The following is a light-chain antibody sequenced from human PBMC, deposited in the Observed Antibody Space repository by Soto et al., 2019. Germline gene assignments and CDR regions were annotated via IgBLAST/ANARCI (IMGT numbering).Light chain of an antibody. Sequence: SMLTQPPRTLSLSPGEGSTLSCRDSGSVSTRYITWYQQKPGHAPRLLIYGASIMATGIPDRFSGSGSGTDFTLTISRLEAEDFAVYYCQHFGDSPPAFTFGQGNKLEI. CDR2: GAS. V-gene: IGKV3-20*01. CDR3: QHFGDSPPAFT. J-gene: IGKJ2*01. CDR1: GSVSTRY.